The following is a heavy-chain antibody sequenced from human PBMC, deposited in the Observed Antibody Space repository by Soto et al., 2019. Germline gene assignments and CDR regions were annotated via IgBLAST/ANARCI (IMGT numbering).Heavy chain of an antibody. J-gene: IGHJ6*02. V-gene: IGHV4-34*01. Sequence: PSETLSLTCAVYGGSFSGYYWSWIRQPPGKGLEWIGEINHGGSTNYNPSPKSRVTISVDTSKNQFSLKLSSVTAADTAVYYCARPGIAARRDYYYYGMDVWGQGTTVTVSS. CDR3: ARPGIAARRDYYYYGMDV. D-gene: IGHD6-6*01. CDR1: GGSFSGYY. CDR2: INHGGST.